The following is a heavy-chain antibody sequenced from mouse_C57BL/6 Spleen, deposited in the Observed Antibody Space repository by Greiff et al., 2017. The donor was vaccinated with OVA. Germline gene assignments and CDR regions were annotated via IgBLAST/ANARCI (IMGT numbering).Heavy chain of an antibody. CDR3: ARRIYYGSSDDY. CDR2: IYPGSGST. D-gene: IGHD1-1*01. Sequence: QVQLQQPGAELVKPGASVKMSCKASGYTFTSYWITWVKQRPGQGLEWIGDIYPGSGSTNYNEKFKSKATLTVDTSSSTAYMQLSSLTSEDSAVYYCARRIYYGSSDDYWGKGTTLTVSS. J-gene: IGHJ2*01. V-gene: IGHV1-55*01. CDR1: GYTFTSYW.